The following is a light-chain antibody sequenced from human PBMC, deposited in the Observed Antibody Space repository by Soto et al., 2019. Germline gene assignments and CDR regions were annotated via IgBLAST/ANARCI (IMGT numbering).Light chain of an antibody. Sequence: LTQPGSLSGSPGQSVTISCTGTISDVVGYNYVSWYQQHPSNTPKLMNYDGSKPPSRVPDRFSGSKSGNTASLTISGLQAEDEANYFFCSYAGSYSYVFRTATKVNVL. CDR2: DGS. CDR1: ISDVVGYNY. V-gene: IGLV2-11*01. CDR3: CSYAGSYSYV. J-gene: IGLJ1*01.